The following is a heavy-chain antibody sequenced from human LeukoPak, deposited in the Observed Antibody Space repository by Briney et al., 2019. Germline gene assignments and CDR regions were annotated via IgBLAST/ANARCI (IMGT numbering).Heavy chain of an antibody. Sequence: RPSETLSLTCTVSGGSISSSYYYWSWIRQPAGKGLEWIGRIYTSGSTNYNPSLKSRVTMSVDTSKNQFSLKLSSVTAADTAVYYCAREFAGLWPATVGWFDPWGQGTLVTVSS. CDR1: GGSISSSYYY. J-gene: IGHJ5*02. CDR3: AREFAGLWPATVGWFDP. V-gene: IGHV4-61*02. CDR2: IYTSGST. D-gene: IGHD3-16*01.